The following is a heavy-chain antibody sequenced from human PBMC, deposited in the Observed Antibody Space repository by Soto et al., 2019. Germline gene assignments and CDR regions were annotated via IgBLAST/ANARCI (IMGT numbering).Heavy chain of an antibody. V-gene: IGHV5-51*01. CDR2: IYPGDSDT. CDR1: GYSFTSYW. D-gene: IGHD2-2*01. J-gene: IGHJ3*02. Sequence: GESLKISCKGSGYSFTSYWIGWVRQMPGKGLEWMGIIYPGDSDTRYSPSFQGQVTISADKSISTAYLQWSSLKASDTAMYYCTRQTNQYTTIVVVPAAALDIWGQGTMVTVS. CDR3: TRQTNQYTTIVVVPAAALDI.